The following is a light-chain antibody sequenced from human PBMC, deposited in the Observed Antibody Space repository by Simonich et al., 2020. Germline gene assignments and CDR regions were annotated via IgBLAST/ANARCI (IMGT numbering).Light chain of an antibody. V-gene: IGKV4-1*01. CDR3: QQYYSTPIT. CDR1: QSVLYSSNNQNY. J-gene: IGKJ5*01. Sequence: DIVMAQSPDALAVSLGERAASNCKSSQSVLYSSNNQNYLAWYQQKPGQPPKLLIFWSSTRESGVPDRFRGSGYGTAFTLTISSLHAEDVAVYYCQQYYSTPITFGQGTRLEIK. CDR2: WSS.